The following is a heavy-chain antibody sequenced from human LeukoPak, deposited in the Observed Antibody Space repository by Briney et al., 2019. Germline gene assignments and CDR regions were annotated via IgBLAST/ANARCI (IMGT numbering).Heavy chain of an antibody. CDR2: IIPIFGTA. Sequence: AASVKVSCKASGYTLTSYGISWVRQAPGQGLEWMGGIIPIFGTANYAQKFQGRVTITADESTSTAYMELSSLRSEDTAVYYCARVGTSGGYYYYGTDVWGQGTTVTVSS. J-gene: IGHJ6*02. CDR1: GYTLTSYG. CDR3: ARVGTSGGYYYYGTDV. D-gene: IGHD2-15*01. V-gene: IGHV1-69*13.